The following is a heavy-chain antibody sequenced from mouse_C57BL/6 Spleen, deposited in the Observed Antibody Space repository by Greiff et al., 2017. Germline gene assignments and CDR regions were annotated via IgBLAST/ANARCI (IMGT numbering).Heavy chain of an antibody. CDR2: IDPSDSYT. CDR3: ARYYYGSSYCAY. V-gene: IGHV1-69*01. Sequence: VQLQQSGAELVMPGASVKLSCKASGYTFTSYWMHWVKQRPGQGLEWIGEIDPSDSYTNYNQKFKGKSTLTVDKSSSTAYMQLSSLTSEDSAVYYCARYYYGSSYCAYWGQGTLVTVSA. D-gene: IGHD1-1*01. J-gene: IGHJ3*01. CDR1: GYTFTSYW.